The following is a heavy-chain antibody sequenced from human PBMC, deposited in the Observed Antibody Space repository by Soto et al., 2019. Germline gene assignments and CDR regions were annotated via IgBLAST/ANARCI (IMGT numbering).Heavy chain of an antibody. CDR2: ISGSGGST. J-gene: IGHJ6*02. V-gene: IGHV3-23*01. CDR3: AKGTRATITYYYYGMDV. D-gene: IGHD5-12*01. Sequence: GGSLILSCAASGFPFSSCAMSWVRQAPGEGLEWVSGISGSGGSTYYADSVKGRFTISRDNSKNTLYLHMNSLRAEDTAVYYCAKGTRATITYYYYGMDVWGQGTTVTVSS. CDR1: GFPFSSCA.